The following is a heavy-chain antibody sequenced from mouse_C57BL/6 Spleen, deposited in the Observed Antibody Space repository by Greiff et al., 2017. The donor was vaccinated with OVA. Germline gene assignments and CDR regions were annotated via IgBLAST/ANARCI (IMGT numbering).Heavy chain of an antibody. J-gene: IGHJ1*03. CDR2: INYDGSST. D-gene: IGHD1-1*01. CDR3: ARAGYGSSLWYFDV. CDR1: GFTFSDYY. V-gene: IGHV5-16*01. Sequence: EVHLVESEGRLVQPGSSMKLSCTASGFTFSDYYMAWVRQVPEKGLEWVANINYDGSSTYYLDSLKSRFIISRDNAKNILYLQMSSLKSEDTATYYCARAGYGSSLWYFDVWGTGTTVTVSS.